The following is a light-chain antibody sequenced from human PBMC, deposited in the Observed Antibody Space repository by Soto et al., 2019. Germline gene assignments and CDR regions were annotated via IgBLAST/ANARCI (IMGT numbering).Light chain of an antibody. J-gene: IGLJ2*01. CDR3: RTWGTGIVV. CDR2: LNSDGSH. Sequence: QLVLTQSPSASASLGASVKLTCTLSSGHSSYAIAWHQQQPEKGPRYLMKLNSDGSHSKGDGIPDRFSGSSSGAERYLTIPRLQSEDEADYYCRTWGTGIVVFGGGTQLTVL. CDR1: SGHSSYA. V-gene: IGLV4-69*01.